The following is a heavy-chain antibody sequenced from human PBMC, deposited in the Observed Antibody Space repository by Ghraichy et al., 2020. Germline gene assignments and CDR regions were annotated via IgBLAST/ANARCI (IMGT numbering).Heavy chain of an antibody. CDR1: GGSIRSSPDY. D-gene: IGHD1-1*01. J-gene: IGHJ5*02. Sequence: SQTLSLTCTVSGGSIRSSPDYWGWIRQPPEKGLEWIGHMFYSGSTYYNPSLKSRVTISVDTSKNQLSLKLRSVTAADTATYYCARRGSTTGIPGRWFDPWGQGTLVTVSS. V-gene: IGHV4-39*01. CDR3: ARRGSTTGIPGRWFDP. CDR2: MFYSGST.